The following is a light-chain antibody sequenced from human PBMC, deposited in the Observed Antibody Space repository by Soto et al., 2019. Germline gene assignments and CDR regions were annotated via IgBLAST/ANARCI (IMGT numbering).Light chain of an antibody. CDR3: QQRSNWPLT. CDR2: DAS. V-gene: IGKV3-11*01. CDR1: QSVSNY. J-gene: IGKJ4*01. Sequence: EIVLTQSPATLSLSPGERATLSCWASQSVSNYLAWYQQKPGQTPRLLIYDASNRAAGIPARFSGSGSGADFTLTTSSLEPEDFAVYYCQQRSNWPLTFSVGTRVEIK.